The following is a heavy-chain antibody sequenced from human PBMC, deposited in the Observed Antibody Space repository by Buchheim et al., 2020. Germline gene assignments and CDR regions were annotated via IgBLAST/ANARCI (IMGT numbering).Heavy chain of an antibody. V-gene: IGHV3-23*01. CDR2: ISGSGGST. CDR1: GFIFDTYA. CDR3: ASLGAAAGTRWFDP. D-gene: IGHD6-13*01. J-gene: IGHJ5*02. Sequence: EVQLLESGGGLVQPGGSLTLSCAVSGFIFDTYAMSWVRQAPGKGLEWVSAISGSGGSTYYADSVKGRFTISRDNSKNTLYLQMNSLRAEDTAVYYCASLGAAAGTRWFDPWGQGTL.